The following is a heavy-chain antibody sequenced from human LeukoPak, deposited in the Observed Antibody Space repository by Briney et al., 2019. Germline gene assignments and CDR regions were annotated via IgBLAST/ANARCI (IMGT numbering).Heavy chain of an antibody. CDR2: IYYSGST. D-gene: IGHD2-8*01. J-gene: IGHJ5*02. CDR1: GGSISSYC. Sequence: SETLSLTCTVSGGSISSYCWSWIRQPPGKGLEWIGYIYYSGSTNYNPSLKSRVTISVDTSKNQFSLKLSSVTAADTAVYYCARDVEYCTNGVCYEANWFDPWGQGTLVTVSS. V-gene: IGHV4-59*01. CDR3: ARDVEYCTNGVCYEANWFDP.